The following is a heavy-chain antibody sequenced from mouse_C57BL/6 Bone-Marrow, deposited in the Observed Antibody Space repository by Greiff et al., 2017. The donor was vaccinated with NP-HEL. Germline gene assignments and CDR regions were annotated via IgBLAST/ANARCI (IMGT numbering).Heavy chain of an antibody. CDR3: TSYYDYPYYFDY. V-gene: IGHV6-3*01. D-gene: IGHD2-4*01. Sequence: VKLVESGGGLVQPGGSMKLSCVASGFTFRHYLMNLVRPSPAKGLAWVAQIRLKSDNFGTHYAASVKGWFTIPRDDSKSSVYLQMNNLRAEDTGIYYCTSYYDYPYYFDYWGQGTTLTVSS. CDR1: GFTFRHYL. CDR2: IRLKSDNFGT. J-gene: IGHJ2*01.